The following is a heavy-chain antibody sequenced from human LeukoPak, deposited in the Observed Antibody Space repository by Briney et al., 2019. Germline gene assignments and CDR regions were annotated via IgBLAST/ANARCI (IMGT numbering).Heavy chain of an antibody. D-gene: IGHD3-10*01. J-gene: IGHJ3*02. CDR3: ARDRLWFGDAFDI. Sequence: SETLSLNCTVSGGSINSYYWSWIRQPPGKGLEWIGYIYYSWSTDYNPSLKSRVTISVDTSKNQFSLKLTSVTAADTAVYYCARDRLWFGDAFDIWGQGTMVTVSS. CDR1: GGSINSYY. V-gene: IGHV4-59*12. CDR2: IYYSWST.